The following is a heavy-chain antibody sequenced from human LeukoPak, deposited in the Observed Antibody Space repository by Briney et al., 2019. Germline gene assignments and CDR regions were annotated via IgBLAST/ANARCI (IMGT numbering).Heavy chain of an antibody. D-gene: IGHD1-20*01. Sequence: GGSLRLSCAASGLTFSGYWMSWVRQAPGKGLEWVANIKQDGSERYCVDSVKGRFTISRDSAKNSLYLQMNSLRAEDTAVYYCASGNWNDRAFDIWGQGTMVTVSS. CDR3: ASGNWNDRAFDI. CDR2: IKQDGSER. CDR1: GLTFSGYW. V-gene: IGHV3-7*01. J-gene: IGHJ3*02.